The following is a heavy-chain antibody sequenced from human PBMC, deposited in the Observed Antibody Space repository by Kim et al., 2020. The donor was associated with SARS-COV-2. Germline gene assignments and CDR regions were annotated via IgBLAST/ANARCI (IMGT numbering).Heavy chain of an antibody. CDR3: ARDSNYGGTFDY. V-gene: IGHV3-48*03. J-gene: IGHJ4*02. CDR2: I. Sequence: IHHSDSVKGRFIISRDNSKHSLYLQMNSLRDEDMAIYYCARDSNYGGTFDYWGQGALVTVSS. D-gene: IGHD4-17*01.